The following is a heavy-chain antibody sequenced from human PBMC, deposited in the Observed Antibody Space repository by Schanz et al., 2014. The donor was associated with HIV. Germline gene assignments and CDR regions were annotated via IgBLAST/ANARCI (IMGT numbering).Heavy chain of an antibody. CDR1: GDSISSGGYY. Sequence: QVQLPESGPGLVKPSQTLSLTCTVSGDSISSGGYYWTWIRQPAGKGLEWIGRIYTSGGTNYNPSLKSRVTMPVDTPKNQFSLKLSSVTAADTAVYYCARTVPRYDSSGSYPDAFDIWGQGTMVTVSS. J-gene: IGHJ3*02. D-gene: IGHD3-22*01. CDR2: IYTSGGT. V-gene: IGHV4-61*02. CDR3: ARTVPRYDSSGSYPDAFDI.